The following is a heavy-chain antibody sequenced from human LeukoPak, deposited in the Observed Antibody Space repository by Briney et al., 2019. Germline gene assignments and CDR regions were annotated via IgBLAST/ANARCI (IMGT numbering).Heavy chain of an antibody. V-gene: IGHV3-43*02. J-gene: IGHJ3*02. D-gene: IGHD3-22*01. CDR1: GFTFGAYA. CDR3: AKLEVVPDPWADALDI. Sequence: GRSLRLSCVASGFTFGAYAMHWVRQAPGKGLEWVSFISGHGGTTYYVDSVKGRFAISRDNTNNSLYLEMNSLTTEDTALYYCAKLEVVPDPWADALDIWGQGTMVTVSS. CDR2: ISGHGGTT.